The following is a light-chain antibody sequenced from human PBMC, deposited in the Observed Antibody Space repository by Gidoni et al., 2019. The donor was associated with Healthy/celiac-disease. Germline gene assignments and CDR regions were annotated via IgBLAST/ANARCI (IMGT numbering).Light chain of an antibody. CDR2: QDS. CDR3: QAWDSSVV. CDR1: KLGDKY. J-gene: IGLJ2*01. V-gene: IGLV3-1*01. Sequence: SYELTQPPSVSVSPGQTASITCSGDKLGDKYACWDQQKPGQSTVLVIYQDSKRPSGIPGRFSGSNSGNTATLTISGTQAMDEADYYCQAWDSSVVFGGGTKLTVL.